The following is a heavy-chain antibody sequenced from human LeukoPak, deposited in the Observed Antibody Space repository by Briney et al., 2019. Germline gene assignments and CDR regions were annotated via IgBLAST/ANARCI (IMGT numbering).Heavy chain of an antibody. CDR2: ISGSGGST. CDR3: AKGNMVRGTYYFDY. V-gene: IGHV3-23*01. CDR1: GFTFSSYA. J-gene: IGHJ4*02. D-gene: IGHD3-10*01. Sequence: GGSLRLSCAASGFTFSSYAMSWVCQAPGKGLEWVSAISGSGGSTYYADSVKGRFTISRDNSKNTLYLQMNSLRAEDTAVYYCAKGNMVRGTYYFDYWGQGTLVTVSS.